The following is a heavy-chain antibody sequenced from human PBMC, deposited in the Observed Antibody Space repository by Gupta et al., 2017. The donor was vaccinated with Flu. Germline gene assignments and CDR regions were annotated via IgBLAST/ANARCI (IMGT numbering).Heavy chain of an antibody. CDR1: GFTFRGYG. V-gene: IGHV3-33*01. D-gene: IGHD3-9*01. CDR2: IHYDGSNK. J-gene: IGHJ5*02. CDR3: ARDLNTGSSEGGFDP. Sequence: QVQLVESGGGVVQPGRSLRRSCAASGFTFRGYGMNWVRQAPGKGLEWVAVIHYDGSNKYYADSVKGRFTISRDNSKNTVYLQMNSLRAEDTAVYYCARDLNTGSSEGGFDPWGQGTLVTVSS.